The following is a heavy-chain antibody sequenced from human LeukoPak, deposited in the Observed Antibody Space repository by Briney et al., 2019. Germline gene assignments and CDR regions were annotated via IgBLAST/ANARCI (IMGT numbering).Heavy chain of an antibody. V-gene: IGHV4-4*07. J-gene: IGHJ3*02. Sequence: SEILSLTCTVSGGSVSGYYWTWIRQPAGKGLEWIGRTHSSGSTNYNPSLKSRVTMSVDTSKNQFSLKLSSVTAADTAVYYCARAYYGSGVVNAFDIWGQGTMVTVSS. D-gene: IGHD3-10*01. CDR3: ARAYYGSGVVNAFDI. CDR2: THSSGST. CDR1: GGSVSGYY.